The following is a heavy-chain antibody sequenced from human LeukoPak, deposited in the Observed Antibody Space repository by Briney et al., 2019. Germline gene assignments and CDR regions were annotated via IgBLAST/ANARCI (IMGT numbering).Heavy chain of an antibody. V-gene: IGHV1-2*02. J-gene: IGHJ5*02. D-gene: IGHD2-2*01. CDR1: GHTXTNYY. CDR2: IHPNTGAT. Sequence: ASVKVSCKSSGHTXTNYYLHWVRQAPGQGLEWLGWIHPNTGATNYAQKFQGRVTVTRDTSISTTYVELSRLTSADTAVYYCASYASGYNWLKVWGQGTLVTVSS. CDR3: ASYASGYNWLKV.